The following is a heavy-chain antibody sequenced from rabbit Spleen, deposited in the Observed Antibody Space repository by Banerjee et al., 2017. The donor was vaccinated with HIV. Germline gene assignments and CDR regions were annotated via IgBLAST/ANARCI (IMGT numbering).Heavy chain of an antibody. CDR2: INAITGKA. CDR1: GFSFSNKAV. J-gene: IGHJ6*01. D-gene: IGHD1-1*01. V-gene: IGHV1S45*01. Sequence: QEQLVESGGGLVQPGGSLKLSCTASGFSFSNKAVMCWVRLAPGKGLEWIACINAITGKAVYASWAKGRFTFSKTSSTTVTLQMTSLTAADTATYFCARDTSSSFSSYGMDLWGQGTLVTVS. CDR3: ARDTSSSFSSYGMDL.